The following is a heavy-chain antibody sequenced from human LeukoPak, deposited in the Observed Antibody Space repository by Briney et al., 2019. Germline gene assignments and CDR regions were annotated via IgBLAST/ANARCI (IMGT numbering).Heavy chain of an antibody. Sequence: GGSLRLSCAASGFTFSSYAMHWVRQAPGKGLEWVAVISYDGSNKYYADSVKGRFTISRDNSKNTLYLQMNSLRAEDTAVYYCARTDSSSSGEGYFDYWGQGTLVTVSS. J-gene: IGHJ4*02. CDR3: ARTDSSSSGEGYFDY. V-gene: IGHV3-30-3*01. CDR2: ISYDGSNK. CDR1: GFTFSSYA. D-gene: IGHD6-6*01.